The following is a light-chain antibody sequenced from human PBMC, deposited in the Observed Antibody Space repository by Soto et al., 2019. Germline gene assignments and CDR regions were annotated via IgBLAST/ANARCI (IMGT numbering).Light chain of an antibody. CDR3: QQFSSYPLT. Sequence: EILLTQPPDTLSLTPGEIATLSCRVSQTVRNNYLACYKQKPGQAPSLLIYDASSRATGIPDRFSGGGSGTDFTLTISRLEPEDFAVYYCQQFSSYPLTFGGGTKVDIK. CDR1: QTVRNNY. CDR2: DAS. V-gene: IGKV3-20*01. J-gene: IGKJ4*01.